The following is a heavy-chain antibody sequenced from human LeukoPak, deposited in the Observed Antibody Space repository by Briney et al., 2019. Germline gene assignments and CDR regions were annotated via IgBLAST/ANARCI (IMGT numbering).Heavy chain of an antibody. J-gene: IGHJ4*02. CDR1: GFSVSAHY. V-gene: IGHV3-53*01. CDR3: AKPRGSQAYYFDY. CDR2: LYTGGDT. Sequence: GASLRLSCAVSGFSVSAHYMSWVRQAPGKGLECVSFLYTGGDTSYADSVKGRFTISRDNSKNTLYLQMNSLRAEDTAVYYCAKPRGSQAYYFDYWGQGTLVTVSS.